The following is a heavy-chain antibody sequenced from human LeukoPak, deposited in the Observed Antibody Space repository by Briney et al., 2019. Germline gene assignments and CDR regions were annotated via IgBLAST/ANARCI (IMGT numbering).Heavy chain of an antibody. J-gene: IGHJ4*02. CDR2: INHSGST. CDR3: ARGNIGPYYFDY. V-gene: IGHV4-34*01. D-gene: IGHD2/OR15-2a*01. Sequence: SETPSLTCAVYGGSFSGYYWSWIRQPPGKGLEWIGEINHSGSTNYNPSLKSRVTISVDTSKNQFSLKLSSVTAADTAVYYCARGNIGPYYFDYWGQGTLVTVSS. CDR1: GGSFSGYY.